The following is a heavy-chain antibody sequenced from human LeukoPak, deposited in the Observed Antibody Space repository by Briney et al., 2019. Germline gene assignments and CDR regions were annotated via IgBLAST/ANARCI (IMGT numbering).Heavy chain of an antibody. Sequence: GRSLRLSCAASGFTFSSYGMHWVRQAPGKGLEWVAFIRYDGSNKYYADSAKGRFTISRDNSKNTLYLQMNSLRAEDTAVYYCAKPYGSSWYGGAEYFQHWGQGTLVTVSS. CDR1: GFTFSSYG. D-gene: IGHD6-13*01. CDR2: IRYDGSNK. J-gene: IGHJ1*01. CDR3: AKPYGSSWYGGAEYFQH. V-gene: IGHV3-30*02.